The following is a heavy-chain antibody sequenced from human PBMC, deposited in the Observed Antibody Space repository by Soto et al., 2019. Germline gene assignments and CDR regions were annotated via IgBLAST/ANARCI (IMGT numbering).Heavy chain of an antibody. CDR1: GYSISSGYY. CDR3: AREAIDIFYGDYPLFFDY. V-gene: IGHV4-38-2*02. CDR2: IYHSGST. J-gene: IGHJ4*02. Sequence: SETLSLTCTVSGYSISSGYYWGWIRQPPGKGLEWIGSIYHSGSTYYNPSLKSRVTISVDTSKNQFSLKLSSVTAADTAVYYCAREAIDIFYGDYPLFFDYWGQGTLVTVSS. D-gene: IGHD4-17*01.